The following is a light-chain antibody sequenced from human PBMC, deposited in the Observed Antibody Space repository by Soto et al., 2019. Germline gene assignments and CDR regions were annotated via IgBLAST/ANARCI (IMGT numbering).Light chain of an antibody. CDR2: DAS. V-gene: IGKV1-5*01. CDR3: HPRCT. Sequence: DIQMTQSPSTLSASVGDRVTITCRASQSISSWLAWYQQKPGKAPKLLIYDASSLESGVPSRFSGSGSGTEFTLSVSSLLHDDFEYYYCHPRCTFGQGTKLQIK. CDR1: QSISSW. J-gene: IGKJ2*01.